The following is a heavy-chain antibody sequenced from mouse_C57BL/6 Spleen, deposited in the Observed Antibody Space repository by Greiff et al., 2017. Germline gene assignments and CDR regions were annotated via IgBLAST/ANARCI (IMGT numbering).Heavy chain of an antibody. CDR1: GYTFTSYW. CDR3: ARGGDGYGWDY. J-gene: IGHJ3*01. CDR2: IDPSARDT. V-gene: IGHV1-52*01. Sequence: QVQLQQPGAELVRPGSSVKLSCKASGYTFTSYWMHWVKQRPIQGLEWIGNIDPSARDTHYNQKFKDKATLTVDKSSSTAYMQLSSLTSADSAVSDCARGGDGYGWDYWGQGTMVTVSA. D-gene: IGHD2-2*01.